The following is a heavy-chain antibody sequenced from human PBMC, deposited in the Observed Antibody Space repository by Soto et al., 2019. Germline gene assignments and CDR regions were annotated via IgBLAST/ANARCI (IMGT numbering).Heavy chain of an antibody. Sequence: EGSRRLSGAASGFPFTRYSINLVRQSPGKGLEWGSSISMTTNYIYYGDSMKGRFTISRDNAKNSLYLEMNSRRAEDTAVYYCAREPAHPPANFDYWGKGAXVTVSS. V-gene: IGHV3-21*06. D-gene: IGHD2-2*01. J-gene: IGHJ4*02. CDR3: AREPAHPPANFDY. CDR1: GFPFTRYS. CDR2: ISMTTNYI.